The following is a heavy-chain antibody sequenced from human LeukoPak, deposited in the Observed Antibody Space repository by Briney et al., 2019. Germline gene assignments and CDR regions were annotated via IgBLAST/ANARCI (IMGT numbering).Heavy chain of an antibody. CDR3: AKGASPFDY. Sequence: GGSLRLSCTASGFPFSTYTVSWVRQAPGKGLQWVSSIIGGDGTIYYADSVKGRFTISRGISKNTLYLQMNSLRAEDTAIYYCAKGASPFDYLGQGTLVTVSS. CDR2: IIGGDGTI. V-gene: IGHV3-23*01. J-gene: IGHJ4*02. CDR1: GFPFSTYT.